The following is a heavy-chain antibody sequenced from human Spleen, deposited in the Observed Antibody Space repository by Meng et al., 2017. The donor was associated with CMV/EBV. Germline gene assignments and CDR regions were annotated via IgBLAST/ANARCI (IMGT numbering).Heavy chain of an antibody. CDR2: IYYSGRT. D-gene: IGHD3-22*01. Sequence: CAVSGGSISSGGYYWSWIRQTPGKGVEWIGYIYYSGRTYYNPTLKSRVTISVDTSKNQFSLKLSSVTAADTAVYYCASYDSSGSFDYWGQGTLVTVSS. CDR3: ASYDSSGSFDY. CDR1: GGSISSGGYY. V-gene: IGHV4-30-4*01. J-gene: IGHJ4*02.